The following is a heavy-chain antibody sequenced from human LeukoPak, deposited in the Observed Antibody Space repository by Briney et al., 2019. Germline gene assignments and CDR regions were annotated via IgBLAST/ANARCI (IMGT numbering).Heavy chain of an antibody. J-gene: IGHJ4*02. CDR3: AREKASTTGTTDHDY. V-gene: IGHV3-48*03. CDR1: GFTFSSYE. CDR2: ISSSGSTI. D-gene: IGHD1-1*01. Sequence: PGGSLRLSCAASGFTFSSYEMNWVRQAPGKGLEWVSYISSSGSTILYADSVKGRFSISRDNAKNSLFLQMNSLRAGDTAVYYCAREKASTTGTTDHDYWGQGTLVTVSS.